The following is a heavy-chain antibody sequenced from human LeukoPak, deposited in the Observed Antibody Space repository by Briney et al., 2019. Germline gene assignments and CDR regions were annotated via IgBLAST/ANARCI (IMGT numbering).Heavy chain of an antibody. J-gene: IGHJ4*02. CDR2: ISAYNGNT. CDR1: GYTFTSYG. D-gene: IGHD3-22*01. CDR3: ARGAGGVTSYYDSSGYAFFDY. Sequence: ASVKVSCKASGYTFTSYGISWVRQAPGQGLEWMGWISAYNGNTNYAQKLQGRVTMTTDTSTSTAYMELRSLRSDDTAVYYCARGAGGVTSYYDSSGYAFFDYWGQGTLVTVSS. V-gene: IGHV1-18*01.